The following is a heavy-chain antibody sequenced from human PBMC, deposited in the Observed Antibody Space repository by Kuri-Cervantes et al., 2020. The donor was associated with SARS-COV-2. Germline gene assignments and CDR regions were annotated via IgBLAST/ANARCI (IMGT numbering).Heavy chain of an antibody. CDR1: GFTFNTYN. CDR3: ARGAANYYYMDV. Sequence: GESLKISCVVSGFTFNTYNFHWVRQAPGKGLEWVAVIWYDGENEYYAGSVKGRFTISRDNSKNTVSLHMNSLRAEDTAMYYCARGAANYYYMDVWGKGTTVTVSS. V-gene: IGHV3-33*08. CDR2: IWYDGENE. D-gene: IGHD3-16*01. J-gene: IGHJ6*03.